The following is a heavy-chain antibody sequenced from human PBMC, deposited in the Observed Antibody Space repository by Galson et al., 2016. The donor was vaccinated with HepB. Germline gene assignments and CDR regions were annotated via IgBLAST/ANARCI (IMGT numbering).Heavy chain of an antibody. D-gene: IGHD4-17*01. J-gene: IGHJ4*02. V-gene: IGHV4-31*03. Sequence: TLSLTCTVSGGSISSRTHYWSWLRQHPGKGPEWIGYIYYSGNTYYNTSLGNRVVISVDTSKNQFSLKLSSMTAADTAVYYCARRDDYGVLHYWGQGTLVTVSS. CDR1: GGSISSRTHY. CDR3: ARRDDYGVLHY. CDR2: IYYSGNT.